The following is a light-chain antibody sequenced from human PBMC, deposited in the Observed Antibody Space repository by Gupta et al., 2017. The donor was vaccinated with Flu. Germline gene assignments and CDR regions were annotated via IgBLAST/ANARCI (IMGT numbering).Light chain of an antibody. CDR2: EGS. Sequence: QSALTQPASVSGSPGQSITISCTGTSSDVGSYNLVSWYQQHPGKAPKLMIYEGSERPSGVSNRFSGSKSGNTASLTISGLQAEDEAYYYCCSYAGSSAWVFGGGTTLTVL. J-gene: IGLJ3*02. V-gene: IGLV2-23*01. CDR1: SSDVGSYNL. CDR3: CSYAGSSAWV.